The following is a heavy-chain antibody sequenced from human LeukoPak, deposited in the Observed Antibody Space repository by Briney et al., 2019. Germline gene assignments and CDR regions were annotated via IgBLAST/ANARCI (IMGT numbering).Heavy chain of an antibody. D-gene: IGHD3-16*02. V-gene: IGHV3-23*01. CDR2: ISGSGGST. CDR3: AKTPYDYVWGSYRPPGAFDI. CDR1: GFTVSSNY. Sequence: GGSLRLSCAASGFTVSSNYMSWVRQAPGKGLEWVSAISGSGGSTYYADSVKGRFTISRDNSKNTLYLQMNSLRAEDTVVYYCAKTPYDYVWGSYRPPGAFDIWGQGTMVTVSS. J-gene: IGHJ3*02.